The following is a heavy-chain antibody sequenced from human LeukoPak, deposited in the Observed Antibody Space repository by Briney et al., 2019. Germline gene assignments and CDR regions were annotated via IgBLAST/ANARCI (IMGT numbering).Heavy chain of an antibody. CDR3: PTQREQWLNWFDP. V-gene: IGHV1-69*04. D-gene: IGHD6-19*01. Sequence: AASVKVSFKASGGTFSSYASSGVRQAPGQGGDWMGRIIPIGGIANSAQRFQGRFTIIADTSTSPVYMALSSLRSEDTAVYYCPTQREQWLNWFDPWGQGTLVTVSS. CDR2: IIPIGGIA. CDR1: GGTFSSYA. J-gene: IGHJ5*02.